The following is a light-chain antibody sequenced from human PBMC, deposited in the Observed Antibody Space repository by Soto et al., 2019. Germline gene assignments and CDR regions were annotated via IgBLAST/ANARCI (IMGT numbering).Light chain of an antibody. CDR3: QHYNSYSEA. CDR1: QGISSY. Sequence: IQLTQSPSSLSASVGYRVTITCRASQGISSYLAWYQQKPGKAPKLLIYAASTLQSGVPSRFSGSGSGTEFTLTISSLQPDDFATYYCQHYNSYSEACGQGTKVDIK. J-gene: IGKJ1*01. CDR2: AAS. V-gene: IGKV1-9*01.